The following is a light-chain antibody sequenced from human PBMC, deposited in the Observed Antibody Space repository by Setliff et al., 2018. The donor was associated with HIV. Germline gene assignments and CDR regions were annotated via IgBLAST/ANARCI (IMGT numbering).Light chain of an antibody. V-gene: IGLV2-23*02. J-gene: IGLJ1*01. CDR3: CSYAGSTTYA. Sequence: QSALAQPASVSGSPGQSITISCTGTSTDVGNYNLVSWYQQHPGNAPKVIIYEVNKRPSGVSDRFTGSKSGNTASLTISGLQAEDEADYFCCSYAGSTTYAFGTGTKVTVL. CDR1: STDVGNYNL. CDR2: EVN.